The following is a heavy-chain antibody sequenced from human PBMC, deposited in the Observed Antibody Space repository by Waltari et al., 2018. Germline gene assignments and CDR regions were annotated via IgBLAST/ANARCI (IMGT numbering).Heavy chain of an antibody. CDR2: IIPTFGTA. Sequence: QVQLVQSGDEVKKPGSSVKVSCKGDGGTVSRAAIRWVRQDHGQGLEWMGGIIPTFGTANYAQKFHGRVTITTDESTSTAYMELSSLRSEDTAVYYCARGRYSGYDYRYYGMDVWGQGTTVTVSS. J-gene: IGHJ6*02. CDR3: ARGRYSGYDYRYYGMDV. CDR1: GGTVSRAA. V-gene: IGHV1-69*01. D-gene: IGHD5-12*01.